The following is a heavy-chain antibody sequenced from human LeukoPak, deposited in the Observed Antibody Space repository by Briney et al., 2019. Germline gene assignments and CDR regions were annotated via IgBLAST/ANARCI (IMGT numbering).Heavy chain of an antibody. Sequence: GGSLRLSCAASGFTFSSYSMNWVRQAPGKGLEWVSSISSSSYIYYADSVKGRFTISRDNAKNSLYLQMNSLRAEDTAVYYCARGRRGCSSTSCYNGEFDYWGQGTLVTVSS. J-gene: IGHJ4*02. CDR2: ISSSSYI. D-gene: IGHD2-2*02. CDR3: ARGRRGCSSTSCYNGEFDY. V-gene: IGHV3-21*01. CDR1: GFTFSSYS.